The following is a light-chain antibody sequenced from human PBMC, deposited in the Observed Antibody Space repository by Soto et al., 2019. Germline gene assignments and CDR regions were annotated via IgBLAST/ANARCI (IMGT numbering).Light chain of an antibody. CDR3: QQYYNWPRT. Sequence: IVMTQSPATLSVSPGGRATLSCRASQSISTNLAWYQQKPGQAPGLLIYGASTRATSMPARFSGSGSGTEFTLTISSLQSEDFAVYYCQQYYNWPRTFGQGTRLGL. J-gene: IGKJ5*01. CDR2: GAS. V-gene: IGKV3-15*01. CDR1: QSISTN.